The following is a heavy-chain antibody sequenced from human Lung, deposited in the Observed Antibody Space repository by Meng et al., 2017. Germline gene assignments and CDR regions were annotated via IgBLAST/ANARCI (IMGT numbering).Heavy chain of an antibody. D-gene: IGHD6-19*01. CDR2: IYHSGST. Sequence: PRRGPAPGLLSLRGPLSFTGPALGGPITRGNGGSGGAKPQGKGLGGIGEIYHSGSTNYNPSLKSRVTISVDKSKNQFSLKLSSVTAADTAVYYCARRGLWLDPQNFDYWGQGTLVTVSS. J-gene: IGHJ4*02. CDR3: ARRGLWLDPQNFDY. CDR1: GGPITRGNG. V-gene: IGHV4-4*03.